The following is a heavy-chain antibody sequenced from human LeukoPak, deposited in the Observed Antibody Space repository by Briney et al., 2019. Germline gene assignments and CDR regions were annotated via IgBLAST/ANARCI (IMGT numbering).Heavy chain of an antibody. CDR1: GDSVSSKSAA. Sequence: SQTLSLTLASSGDSVSSKSAAWNWIRQSPSRGLEWLGSTYYRCKWSSGYAESVKIPITINPDTSKNQFSLQLKSVTPEDTAVYYCASSQTGGTFDYWGQGALVTVSP. V-gene: IGHV6-1*01. D-gene: IGHD1-26*01. CDR3: ASSQTGGTFDY. J-gene: IGHJ4*02. CDR2: TYYRCKWSS.